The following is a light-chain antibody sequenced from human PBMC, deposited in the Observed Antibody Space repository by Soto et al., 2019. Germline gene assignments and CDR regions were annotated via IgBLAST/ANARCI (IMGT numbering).Light chain of an antibody. CDR2: EVS. V-gene: IGLV2-14*01. Sequence: QPASVSGSPGQSITMSCTGTGSDVGGYRYVAWYQQRPGKAPKLVIQEVSNRPSGISDRFSGSKSGNTASLTISGLQADDEADYYCSSYSSSNIYLFXTGTKVTVL. CDR3: SSYSSSNIYL. J-gene: IGLJ1*01. CDR1: GSDVGGYRY.